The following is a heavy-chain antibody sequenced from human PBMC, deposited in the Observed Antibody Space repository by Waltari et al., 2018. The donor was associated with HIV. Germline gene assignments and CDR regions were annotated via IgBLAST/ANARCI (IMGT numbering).Heavy chain of an antibody. Sequence: QVQLVQSGAEVKKPGASVKVSCKASGYSFTSYDINWVRQATGQGLEWMGWMTPSSGNTGSAQKFQGKGTMSRNTSVSTVYMEVSTLTSDDTAIYFCARGGSTHTHFAYWGQGTLVTVSS. CDR3: ARGGSTHTHFAY. J-gene: IGHJ4*02. CDR1: GYSFTSYD. CDR2: MTPSSGNT. D-gene: IGHD1-26*01. V-gene: IGHV1-8*01.